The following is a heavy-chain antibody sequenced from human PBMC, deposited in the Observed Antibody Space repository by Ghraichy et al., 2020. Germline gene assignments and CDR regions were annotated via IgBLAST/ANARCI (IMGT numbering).Heavy chain of an antibody. D-gene: IGHD6-19*01. CDR2: ISAYNGNT. CDR3: ARDMEIAVAGKGNWFDP. V-gene: IGHV1-18*01. CDR1: GYTFTSYG. J-gene: IGHJ5*02. Sequence: ASVKVSCKASGYTFTSYGISWVRQAPGQGLEWMGWISAYNGNTNYAQKLQGRVTMTTDTSTSTAYMELRSLRSDDTAVYYCARDMEIAVAGKGNWFDPWGQGTLVTVSS.